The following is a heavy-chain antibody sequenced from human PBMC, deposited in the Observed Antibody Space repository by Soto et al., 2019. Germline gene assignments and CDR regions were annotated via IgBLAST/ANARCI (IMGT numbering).Heavy chain of an antibody. CDR2: IGVLNGYA. CDR3: SKNGTTWFAS. V-gene: IGHV1-18*01. D-gene: IGHD1-1*01. J-gene: IGHJ5*01. CDR1: GYSFHNSG. Sequence: QVQLVQSGPELKKPGASVKVSCKTSGYSFHNSGISWVRQAPGQGLEWMGWIGVLNGYAHYGQKFQGRVIMTADTFTSTAYMELRGLRSDDTAMYYCSKNGTTWFASWGQGTPVTVSS.